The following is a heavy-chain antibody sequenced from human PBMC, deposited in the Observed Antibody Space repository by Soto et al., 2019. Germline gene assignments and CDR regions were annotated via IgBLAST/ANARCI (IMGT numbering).Heavy chain of an antibody. CDR2: IKSKSDGGTA. CDR3: TTVRPVAGSFDY. D-gene: IGHD6-19*01. V-gene: IGHV3-15*07. CDR1: GFTFSKAW. Sequence: DVQLVESGGGLVKPGGSLRLSCAASGFTFSKAWMNWVRQAPGKGLEWVGRIKSKSDGGTADYAAPVKGRFTISRDDSKNTQYLQMDSLETEDTGIYYCTTVRPVAGSFDYWGQGTLVIVSS. J-gene: IGHJ4*02.